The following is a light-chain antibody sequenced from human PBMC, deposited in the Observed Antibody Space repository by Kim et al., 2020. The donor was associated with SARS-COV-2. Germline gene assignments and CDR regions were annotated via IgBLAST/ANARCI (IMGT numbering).Light chain of an antibody. V-gene: IGLV1-40*01. CDR3: QSYDSSLSGSPV. CDR2: GNS. J-gene: IGLJ1*01. CDR1: SSNIGAGYD. Sequence: VTISCTGGSSNIGAGYDVHWYQQLPGTAPKLLIYGNSNRPSGVPDRFSGSKSGTSASLAITGLQAEDEADYYCQSYDSSLSGSPVFGTGTQLTVL.